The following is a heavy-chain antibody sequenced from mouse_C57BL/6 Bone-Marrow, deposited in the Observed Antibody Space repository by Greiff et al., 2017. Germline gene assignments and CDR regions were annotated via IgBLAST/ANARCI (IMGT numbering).Heavy chain of an antibody. J-gene: IGHJ4*01. Sequence: QVQLQQPGAELVKPGASVKLSCKASGYTFTSYWMHWVKQRPGQDLEWIGMIHPNSGSTNYNEKFKSKATLTVDKSSSTAYMQLSSLTSEDSAVYYCARSRNPYKDAMDYWGQGTSVTVSS. CDR1: GYTFTSYW. CDR3: ARSRNPYKDAMDY. CDR2: IHPNSGST. D-gene: IGHD1-3*01. V-gene: IGHV1-64*01.